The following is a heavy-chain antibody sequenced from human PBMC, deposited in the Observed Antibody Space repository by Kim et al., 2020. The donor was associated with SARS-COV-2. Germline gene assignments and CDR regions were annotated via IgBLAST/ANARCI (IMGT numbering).Heavy chain of an antibody. J-gene: IGHJ4*02. Sequence: GGSLRLSCAASGFTFSSYAMSWVRQAPGKGLEWVSVIYSGGSSTYYADSVKGRFTISRDNSKNTLYLQMNSLRAEDTAVYYCAKDPSPYSSGWLDYWGQGTLVTVSS. V-gene: IGHV3-23*03. CDR1: GFTFSSYA. CDR3: AKDPSPYSSGWLDY. D-gene: IGHD6-19*01. CDR2: IYSGGSST.